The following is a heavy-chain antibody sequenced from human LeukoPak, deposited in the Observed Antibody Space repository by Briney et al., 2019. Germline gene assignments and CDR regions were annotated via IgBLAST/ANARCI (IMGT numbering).Heavy chain of an antibody. CDR1: GFTFSSYG. CDR2: ISYDGSNK. V-gene: IGHV3-30*18. D-gene: IGHD6-13*01. CDR3: AKDSTLLAAAYLDY. J-gene: IGHJ4*02. Sequence: GGSLRLSCAASGFTFSSYGMHWVRQAPGKGLEWVAVISYDGSNKYYADSVKGRFTISRDNSKNTLYLQMNSLRAEDTAVYYCAKDSTLLAAAYLDYWGQGTLVTVSS.